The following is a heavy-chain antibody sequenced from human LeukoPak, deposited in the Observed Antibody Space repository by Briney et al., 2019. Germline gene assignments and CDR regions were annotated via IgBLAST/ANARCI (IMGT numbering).Heavy chain of an antibody. V-gene: IGHV4-34*01. J-gene: IGHJ6*03. CDR1: GGSFSGYY. CDR2: INHSGST. Sequence: SETLSLTCAVYGGSFSGYYWSWIRRPPGKGLEWIGEINHSGSTNYNPSLKSRVTISVDTSKNQFSLKLSSVTAADTAVYYCARGPQYCSSTSCYRGNYYYMDVWGKGTTVTVSS. D-gene: IGHD2-2*01. CDR3: ARGPQYCSSTSCYRGNYYYMDV.